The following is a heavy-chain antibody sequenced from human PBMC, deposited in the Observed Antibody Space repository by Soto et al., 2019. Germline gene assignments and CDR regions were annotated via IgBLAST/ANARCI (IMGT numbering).Heavy chain of an antibody. CDR1: GYSFTSYW. Sequence: GQSLKVSSKGSGYSFTSYWIGWVRQMTGKGLEWMGIIYPGDSDTRYSPSFQGQVTISADKSISTAYLQWSSLKASDTAMYYCARYRIAAAGTGGDYWGQGTLVTVSS. V-gene: IGHV5-51*01. CDR3: ARYRIAAAGTGGDY. J-gene: IGHJ4*02. CDR2: IYPGDSDT. D-gene: IGHD6-13*01.